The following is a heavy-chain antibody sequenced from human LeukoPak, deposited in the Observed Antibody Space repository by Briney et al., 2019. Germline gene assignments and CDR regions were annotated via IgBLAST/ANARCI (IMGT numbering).Heavy chain of an antibody. CDR3: ARRISWYYYYMDV. CDR1: GYSISSGYY. CDR2: IYHSGST. J-gene: IGHJ6*03. D-gene: IGHD2-15*01. Sequence: SETLSLTCAVSGYSISSGYYWGWIRQPPGKGLEWIGSIYHSGSTYYNPSLKSRVTISVDTSKNQFSLKLSSVTAADTAVYYCARRISWYYYYMDVWGKGTTVTVSS. V-gene: IGHV4-38-2*01.